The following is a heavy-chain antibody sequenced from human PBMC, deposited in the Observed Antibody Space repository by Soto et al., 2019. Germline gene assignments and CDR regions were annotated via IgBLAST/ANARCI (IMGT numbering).Heavy chain of an antibody. J-gene: IGHJ3*02. Sequence: GGSLRLSCAASGFTFSTYSMNWVRQAPGKGLEWVSSISSSSSYIYYADSVKGRFTISRDNAKNSLYLQMNSLRDEDTAVYYCARVRSGWSDVFDIWGQGTMVTVSS. D-gene: IGHD6-19*01. CDR2: ISSSSSYI. V-gene: IGHV3-21*01. CDR3: ARVRSGWSDVFDI. CDR1: GFTFSTYS.